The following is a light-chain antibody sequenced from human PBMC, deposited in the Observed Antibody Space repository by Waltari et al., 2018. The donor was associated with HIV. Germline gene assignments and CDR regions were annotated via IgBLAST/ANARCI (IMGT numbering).Light chain of an antibody. CDR3: CSYTTSITFV. V-gene: IGLV2-14*03. Sequence: QSALTQPASVSGSPGQSITISCTGSRSDVGYYNYVSWYQQPPGRAPKLVIFDVTNRPSGVSDRFSGSKSGNTASLTISGLQPEDEADYYCCSYTTSITFVFGGGTKLTVL. J-gene: IGLJ3*02. CDR2: DVT. CDR1: RSDVGYYNY.